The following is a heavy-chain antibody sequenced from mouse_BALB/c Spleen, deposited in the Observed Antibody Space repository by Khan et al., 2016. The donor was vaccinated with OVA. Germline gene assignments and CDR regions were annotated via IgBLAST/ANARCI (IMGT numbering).Heavy chain of an antibody. J-gene: IGHJ3*01. Sequence: EVQLVESGGGLMQPKGSLKLSCAASGFTFNTFAMDWVRQAPGKGLEWVARIRSKSYNYATYYADSVKDRLTISRDDSQSMLYLQMNNLKTEDTAMYYCVRPSYDGYYEWFAYWGQGTLVTVSA. CDR3: VRPSYDGYYEWFAY. CDR2: IRSKSYNYAT. V-gene: IGHV10-1*02. D-gene: IGHD2-3*01. CDR1: GFTFNTFA.